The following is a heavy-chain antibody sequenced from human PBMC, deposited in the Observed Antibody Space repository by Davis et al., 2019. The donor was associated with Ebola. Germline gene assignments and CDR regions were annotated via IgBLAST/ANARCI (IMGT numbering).Heavy chain of an antibody. CDR2: ISNSGRYK. CDR3: ARLFGVIPVFDY. Sequence: PGGSLRLSCAASGFTFSSYWMSWVRQAPGKGPEWVSFISNSGRYKYYADSVKGRFTISRDNAKNSLYLEMNSLRDEDTAVYYCARLFGVIPVFDYWGQGTLVTVSS. D-gene: IGHD3-3*01. J-gene: IGHJ4*02. V-gene: IGHV3-21*01. CDR1: GFTFSSYW.